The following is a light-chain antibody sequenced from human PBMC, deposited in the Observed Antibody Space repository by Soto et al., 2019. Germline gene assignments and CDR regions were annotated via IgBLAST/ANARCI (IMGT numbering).Light chain of an antibody. CDR3: QQYCSSPLFT. V-gene: IGKV3-20*01. Sequence: EIVLTQSPGTLSLSPGERATLSCRASQSVSSSYLAWYQQKPGQAPRLLIYGASSRATGIPDRFSGSGSGTDFSLPIIRLEHEEVAADYCQQYCSSPLFTFGPGTKVDIK. J-gene: IGKJ3*01. CDR1: QSVSSSY. CDR2: GAS.